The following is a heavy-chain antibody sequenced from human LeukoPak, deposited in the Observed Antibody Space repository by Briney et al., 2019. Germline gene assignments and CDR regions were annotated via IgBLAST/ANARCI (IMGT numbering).Heavy chain of an antibody. D-gene: IGHD2-2*01. CDR2: IHYSGST. CDR1: GGSISSYY. V-gene: IGHV4-59*01. CDR3: ARGGVLVPADFDY. Sequence: PSETLSLTCTVSGGSISSYYWSWIRQPPGKGLEWIGSIHYSGSTTYNPSLKSRVTISVDTSKNQFSLKLSSVTAADTAMYYCARGGVLVPADFDYWGQGTLVTVSS. J-gene: IGHJ4*02.